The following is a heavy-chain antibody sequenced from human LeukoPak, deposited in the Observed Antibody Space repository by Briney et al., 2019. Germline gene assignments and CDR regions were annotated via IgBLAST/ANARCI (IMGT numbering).Heavy chain of an antibody. D-gene: IGHD6-13*01. V-gene: IGHV4-34*01. CDR1: GGSFSGYY. Sequence: SETLSLTCAVYGGSFSGYYWSWIRQPPGKGLEWIGEINHSGSTNYNPSLKSRVTISVDTSKNQFSLKLSSVTAADTAVYYCARDWADIAAAGTGDYWGQGTLVTVSS. CDR2: INHSGST. CDR3: ARDWADIAAAGTGDY. J-gene: IGHJ4*02.